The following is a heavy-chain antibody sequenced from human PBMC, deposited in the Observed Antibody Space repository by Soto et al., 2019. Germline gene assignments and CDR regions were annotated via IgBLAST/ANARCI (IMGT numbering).Heavy chain of an antibody. CDR2: INAGNGNT. D-gene: IGHD5-12*01. J-gene: IGHJ4*02. Sequence: ASVKVSCKASGYTFTSYAMHWVRQAPGQRLEWMGWINAGNGNTKYSQKFQGRVTITRDTSASTAYMELSSLRSEDTAVYYCVTGYVEKYYFDYWGQGTLVTVSS. CDR3: VTGYVEKYYFDY. V-gene: IGHV1-3*01. CDR1: GYTFTSYA.